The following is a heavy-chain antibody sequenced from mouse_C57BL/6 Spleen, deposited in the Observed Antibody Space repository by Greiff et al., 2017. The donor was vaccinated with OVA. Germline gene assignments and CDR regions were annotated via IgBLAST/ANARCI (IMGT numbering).Heavy chain of an antibody. CDR3: AKNWDVAAMDY. V-gene: IGHV5-17*01. CDR2: ISSGSSTI. J-gene: IGHJ4*01. CDR1: GFTFSDYG. Sequence: VQLKESGGGLVKPGGSLKLSCAASGFTFSDYGMHWVRQAPEKGLEWVAYISSGSSTIYYADTVKGRFTISRDNAKNTLFLQMTSLRSEDTAMYYCAKNWDVAAMDYWGQGTSVTVSS. D-gene: IGHD4-1*01.